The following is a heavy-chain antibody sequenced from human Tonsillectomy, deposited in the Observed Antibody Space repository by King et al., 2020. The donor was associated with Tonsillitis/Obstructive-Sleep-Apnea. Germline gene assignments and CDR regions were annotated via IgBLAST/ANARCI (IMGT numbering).Heavy chain of an antibody. CDR1: GFTFGDYT. J-gene: IGHJ6*02. V-gene: IGHV3-49*04. D-gene: IGHD2-15*01. CDR2: IRSKAYGGAT. CDR3: TRAAATAYCYCGMDV. Sequence: VQLVESGGGLVQPGRSLRLSCTASGFTFGDYTMSWVRQAPGKGLEWVGFIRSKAYGGATEYAASVKGRFTISRDDSKSIAYLQMNSLKTEDTAVYSCTRAAATAYCYCGMDVWGQGTTVTVSS.